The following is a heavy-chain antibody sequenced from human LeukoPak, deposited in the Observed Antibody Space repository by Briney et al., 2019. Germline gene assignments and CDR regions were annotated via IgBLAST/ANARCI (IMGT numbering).Heavy chain of an antibody. J-gene: IGHJ4*02. CDR1: GGSFSGSS. CDR3: ASAGWSGSRFDY. V-gene: IGHV4-34*01. Sequence: SETLSLTCAVYGGSFSGSSWSWIRQPPGKGLEWIGEINHSGSTNYNPSLKSRVTISVDTSKNQFSLKLSSVTAADTAVYYCASAGWSGSRFDYWGQGTLVTVSS. D-gene: IGHD3-3*01. CDR2: INHSGST.